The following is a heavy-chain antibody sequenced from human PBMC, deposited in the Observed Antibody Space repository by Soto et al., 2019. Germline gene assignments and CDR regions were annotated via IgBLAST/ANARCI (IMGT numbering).Heavy chain of an antibody. D-gene: IGHD3-3*01. Sequence: ASVKVSCKASGYTLTSDDINWVRQATGQGLELMGWISADDGETAYAEKFQGRVTMTTDTSTGTGYMEVGWLRSVEMGMYYCVRDPHDFCTSYWFGPYVQGPPVTVSS. J-gene: IGHJ5*02. CDR1: GYTLTSDD. V-gene: IGHV1-18*03. CDR3: VRDPHDFCTSYWFGP. CDR2: ISADDGET.